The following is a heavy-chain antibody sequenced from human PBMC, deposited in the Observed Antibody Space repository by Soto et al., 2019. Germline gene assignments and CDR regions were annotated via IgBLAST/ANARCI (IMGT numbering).Heavy chain of an antibody. D-gene: IGHD1-26*01. CDR1: GYTFTVYY. CDR3: PRALATGGGSAGFDY. Sequence: ASVKVSCKASGYTFTVYYMHWVRQAPGQGLEWMGWINPKSGGTMYPQKFQGRVTMTWDTSISTAYMALTRLRSDDTAVYYCPRALATGGGSAGFDYWGQGTMVTFYS. CDR2: INPKSGGT. V-gene: IGHV1-2*02. J-gene: IGHJ4*02.